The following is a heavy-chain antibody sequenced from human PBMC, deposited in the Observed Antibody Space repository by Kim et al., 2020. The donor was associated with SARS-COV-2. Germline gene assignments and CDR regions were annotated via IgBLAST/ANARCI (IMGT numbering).Heavy chain of an antibody. CDR3: ETRGVDIAMASGNYYGMDV. Sequence: SETLSLTCTVSGGSISSGGYYWSWIRQHPGKGLEWIGYIYYSGSTYYNPSLKSRVTISVDTSKNQFSLKLSSVTVADTAVYYCETRGVDIAMASGNYYGMDVWGQGTTVTVSS. CDR2: IYYSGST. J-gene: IGHJ6*02. V-gene: IGHV4-31*03. CDR1: GGSISSGGYY. D-gene: IGHD5-18*01.